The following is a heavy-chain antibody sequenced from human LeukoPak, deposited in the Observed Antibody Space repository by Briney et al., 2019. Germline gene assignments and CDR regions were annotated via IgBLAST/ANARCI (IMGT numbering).Heavy chain of an antibody. CDR3: AGHYDTSGYHYFDF. CDR2: ISPDGSSA. D-gene: IGHD3-22*01. V-gene: IGHV3-74*01. Sequence: PGGSLRLSCAASGFTFSSYWMHWVRQAPGKGLVWVSRISPDGSSALYADSVKGRFTISRDSSKNTLYLQMNSLRAEDTAVYYCAGHYDTSGYHYFDFRGQGTLVTVSS. J-gene: IGHJ4*02. CDR1: GFTFSSYW.